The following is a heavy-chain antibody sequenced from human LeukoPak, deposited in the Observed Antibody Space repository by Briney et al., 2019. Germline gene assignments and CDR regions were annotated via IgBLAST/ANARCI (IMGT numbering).Heavy chain of an antibody. V-gene: IGHV3-30-3*01. D-gene: IGHD2-21*02. Sequence: GGSLRLSCAASGFTFSSYAMHWVRQAPGKGLEWVAVISYDGSNKYYADSVKGRFTISRDNSKNTLYLQMNSLRAEDTAVYYCAGDQMCGGDCYSDFDIWGQGTMVTVSS. CDR1: GFTFSSYA. CDR2: ISYDGSNK. J-gene: IGHJ3*02. CDR3: AGDQMCGGDCYSDFDI.